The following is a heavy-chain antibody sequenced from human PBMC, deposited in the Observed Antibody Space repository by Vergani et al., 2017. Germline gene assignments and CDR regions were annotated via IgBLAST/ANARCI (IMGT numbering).Heavy chain of an antibody. CDR2: IYVSGIT. V-gene: IGHV4-61*02. CDR3: ARDNKQLRPSAFDL. Sequence: QVQLQESGPGLVKPSQTLSLTCTVSGASINNDFYYWHWIRQPAGKGLEWIGRIYVSGITYYNSSLQSRVSMSVDTSKNQFSLTLTSVTAADTAVYYCARDNKQLRPSAFDLWGQGTMVT. J-gene: IGHJ3*01. D-gene: IGHD4-23*01. CDR1: GASINNDFYY.